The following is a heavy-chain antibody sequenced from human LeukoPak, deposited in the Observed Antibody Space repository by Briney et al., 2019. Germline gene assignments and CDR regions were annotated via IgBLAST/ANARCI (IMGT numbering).Heavy chain of an antibody. CDR2: IIPIFGTA. CDR1: GGTFSSYA. CDR3: ARDRAVGATGYAFDI. Sequence: SVKVSCKASGGTFSSYAISWVRQAPGQGLEWMGGIIPIFGTANYAQKFQGRVTITTDESTSTAYMELSSLRSEDTAVYYCARDRAVGATGYAFDIWGKGTMVTASS. V-gene: IGHV1-69*05. J-gene: IGHJ3*02. D-gene: IGHD1-26*01.